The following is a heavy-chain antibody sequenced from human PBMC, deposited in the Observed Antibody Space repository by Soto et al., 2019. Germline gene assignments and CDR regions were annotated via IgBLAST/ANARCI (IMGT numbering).Heavy chain of an antibody. J-gene: IGHJ4*02. CDR1: GGTFSSYA. CDR2: IIPIFGTA. V-gene: IGHV1-69*13. D-gene: IGHD3-10*01. Sequence: SVKVSCKASGGTFSSYAISWVRQAPGQGLEWMGGIIPIFGTANYAQKFQGRVTITADESTSTAYMELSSLRPEDTAVYYCARVYYGSGSYQPLGYWGQGTLVTVSS. CDR3: ARVYYGSGSYQPLGY.